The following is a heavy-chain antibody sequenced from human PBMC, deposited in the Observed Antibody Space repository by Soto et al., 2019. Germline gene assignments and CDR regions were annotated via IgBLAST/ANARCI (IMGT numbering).Heavy chain of an antibody. CDR3: ARDAFCGSGTCRVGHWFDP. D-gene: IGHD2-21*01. CDR2: VNHRGSA. CDR1: GGPFSGVY. V-gene: IGHV4-34*01. Sequence: KPSVTLSLTCAVSGGPFSGVYWSWIRQPPGKGLEWIGGVNHRGSANYNPSLESRVTMSVDTSKNQFSLKLTSVTAADSAVYYCARDAFCGSGTCRVGHWFDPWGQGTLVTVS. J-gene: IGHJ5*02.